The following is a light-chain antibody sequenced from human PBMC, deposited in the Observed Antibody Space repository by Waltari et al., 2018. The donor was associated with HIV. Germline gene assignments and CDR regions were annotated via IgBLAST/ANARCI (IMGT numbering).Light chain of an antibody. V-gene: IGLV2-14*01. J-gene: IGLJ1*01. CDR1: SDDVRGSSY. Sequence: QSALTQPASVSASPGQSLTISCTGSSDDVRGSSYVSWYQQFPGKAPKLLISEDTDRASEISLRFSGSKSANTASLTISGLRPEDEADYFCASFSSTFTYVFGTGTKVTVL. CDR3: ASFSSTFTYV. CDR2: EDT.